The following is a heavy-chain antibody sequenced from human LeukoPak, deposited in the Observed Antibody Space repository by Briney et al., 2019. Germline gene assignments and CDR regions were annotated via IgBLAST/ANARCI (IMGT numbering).Heavy chain of an antibody. V-gene: IGHV3-53*01. D-gene: IGHD3-3*01. Sequence: PGGSLRLSCEVSGFPVRSRYMTWVRQPPRKGLECVAVIYSGGTTYHIDSVTGLFAISRDTSKGTKYLEMKQLRLLEMAIYYCERLEWGPSDGRWGQGTLVTVSS. CDR3: ERLEWGPSDGR. CDR1: GFPVRSRY. J-gene: IGHJ4*02. CDR2: IYSGGTT.